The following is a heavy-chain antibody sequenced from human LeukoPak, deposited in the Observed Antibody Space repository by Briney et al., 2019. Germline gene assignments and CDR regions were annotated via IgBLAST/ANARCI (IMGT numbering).Heavy chain of an antibody. J-gene: IGHJ4*02. D-gene: IGHD6-19*01. CDR1: GYTSTGYY. CDR2: INPNSGGT. CDR3: ARAGIAVAGTFDY. Sequence: ASVTVSCTASGYTSTGYYMHWVRQAPGQGLEWMGWINPNSGGTNYAQKFQGRVTMTRDTSISTAYMELSRLRSDDTAVYYCARAGIAVAGTFDYWGQGTLVTVSS. V-gene: IGHV1-2*02.